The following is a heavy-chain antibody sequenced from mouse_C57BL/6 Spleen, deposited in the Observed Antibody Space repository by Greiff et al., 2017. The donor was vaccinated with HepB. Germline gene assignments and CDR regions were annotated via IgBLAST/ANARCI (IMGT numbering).Heavy chain of an antibody. CDR3: ARGATVVAPYAMDY. CDR2: IYPGSGST. Sequence: QVQLQQPGAELVKPGASVKMSCKASGYTFTSYWITWVKQRPGQGLEWNGDIYPGSGSTNYNEKFKSKATLTVDTSSSTAYMQLSSLTSEDSAVYYCARGATVVAPYAMDYWGQGTSVTVSS. CDR1: GYTFTSYW. D-gene: IGHD1-1*01. J-gene: IGHJ4*01. V-gene: IGHV1-55*01.